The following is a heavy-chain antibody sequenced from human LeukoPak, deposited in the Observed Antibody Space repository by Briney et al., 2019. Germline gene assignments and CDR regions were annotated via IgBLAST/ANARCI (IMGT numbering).Heavy chain of an antibody. V-gene: IGHV3-21*01. CDR3: ARDRDCSSTSCYGDY. CDR1: GFTFSNSA. J-gene: IGHJ4*02. CDR2: INNIASHI. D-gene: IGHD2-2*01. Sequence: GGSLRLSCAASGFTFSNSAMNWVRQAPGKGLEWVSSINNIASHIYYADSVRGRFTISRDNAKNSVSLQMNNLRAEDTAVYYCARDRDCSSTSCYGDYWGQGTLVTVSS.